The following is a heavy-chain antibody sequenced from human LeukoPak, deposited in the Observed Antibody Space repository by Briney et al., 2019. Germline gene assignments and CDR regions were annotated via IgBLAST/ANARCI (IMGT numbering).Heavy chain of an antibody. V-gene: IGHV4-59*01. Sequence: SETLSLTYSVSGGSITSYFWTWNRQPPGKGLEWIGGIYYSGSTNYNPSLKSRVTISVDTSKNQFFLNLNSVTAGDTAVYYCARGGDFCLNMILSWGQGTLVTVSS. CDR3: ARGGDFCLNMILS. J-gene: IGHJ4*02. D-gene: IGHD3-22*01. CDR1: GGSITSYF. CDR2: IYYSGST.